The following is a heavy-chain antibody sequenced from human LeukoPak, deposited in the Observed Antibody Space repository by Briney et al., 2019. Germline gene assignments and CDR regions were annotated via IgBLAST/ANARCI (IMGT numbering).Heavy chain of an antibody. D-gene: IGHD3-22*01. CDR3: ARGIGTSYDSSRDAFDI. J-gene: IGHJ3*02. V-gene: IGHV4-61*02. Sequence: SETLSLTCTVSGGSISSSSYYWGWIRQPAGKGLEWIGRIYSPGTNYNYNPSVKSRVTISIDTSKNQFSLKLTSVTAADTAVYYCARGIGTSYDSSRDAFDIWGQGTMVTVS. CDR2: IYSPGT. CDR1: GGSISSSSYY.